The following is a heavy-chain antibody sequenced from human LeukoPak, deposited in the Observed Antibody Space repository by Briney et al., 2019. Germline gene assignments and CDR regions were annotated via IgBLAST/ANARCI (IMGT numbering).Heavy chain of an antibody. D-gene: IGHD3-10*01. V-gene: IGHV3-23*01. CDR1: GFTFSSYA. J-gene: IGHJ1*01. Sequence: GGSLRLSCAASGFTFSSYAMSWVRQAPGKGLEWVSAISGSGGSTYYADSVKGRFTISRDNSKNTLYLQMNSLRAEDTAVYYCAKDWGTFGEIPYYFQHWGQGTLVTVSS. CDR3: AKDWGTFGEIPYYFQH. CDR2: ISGSGGST.